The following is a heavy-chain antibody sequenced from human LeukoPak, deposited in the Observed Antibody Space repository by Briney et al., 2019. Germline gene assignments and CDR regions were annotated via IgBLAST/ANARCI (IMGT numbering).Heavy chain of an antibody. CDR1: GFIFDDYG. V-gene: IGHV3-20*04. D-gene: IGHD5-24*01. CDR2: INWIGGST. CDR3: ARDLGYKDYVSAFDI. J-gene: IGHJ3*02. Sequence: GGSLRLSCAASGFIFDDYGMTWGRQTPGKGLEWVSGINWIGGSTGYADSVKGRFTISRDNAKNSLYLHMNSLRAEDTALYFCARDLGYKDYVSAFDIWGQGTMVTVSS.